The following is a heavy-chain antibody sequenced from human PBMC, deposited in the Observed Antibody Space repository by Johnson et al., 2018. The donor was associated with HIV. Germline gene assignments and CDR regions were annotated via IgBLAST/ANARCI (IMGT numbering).Heavy chain of an antibody. V-gene: IGHV3-30*04. CDR3: ASSYDFWSGYPTNAFDI. CDR2: ISYDGSNK. D-gene: IGHD3-3*01. Sequence: SCAASGFTFSSYAMHWVRQAPGKGLEWVAVISYDGSNKYYADSVKGRFTISRDNSKNTLYLQMNSLRAEDTAVYYCASSYDFWSGYPTNAFDIWGQGTMVTVSS. J-gene: IGHJ3*02. CDR1: GFTFSSYA.